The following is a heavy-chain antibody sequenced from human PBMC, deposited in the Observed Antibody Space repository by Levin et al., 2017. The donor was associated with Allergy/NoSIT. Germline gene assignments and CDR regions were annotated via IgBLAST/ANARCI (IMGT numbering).Heavy chain of an antibody. CDR1: NGSISSGDFY. D-gene: IGHD2-2*02. V-gene: IGHV4-30-4*01. J-gene: IGHJ5*02. CDR3: ARRFVVVPGAIPHHWFDP. CDR2: IYYRGST. Sequence: PSETLSLTCLVSNGSISSGDFYWGWFRQPPGKGLEWVGYIYYRGSTYYNPSLKSRVSISMDTSKNQFSLTRSSVTGGDTAVYYCARRFVVVPGAIPHHWFDPWGQGTLVTVSS.